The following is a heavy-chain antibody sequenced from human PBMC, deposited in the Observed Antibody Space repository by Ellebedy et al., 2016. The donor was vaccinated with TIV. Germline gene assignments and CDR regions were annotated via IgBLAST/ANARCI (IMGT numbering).Heavy chain of an antibody. V-gene: IGHV4-39*01. CDR3: ARPISYHIAVTGVNWFDP. CDR1: GGSISSSNDY. J-gene: IGHJ5*02. CDR2: VSYSGST. Sequence: MPSETLSLTCSVSGGSISSSNDYRGWIRQPPGKGLEWIGSVSYSGSTYYNPSLKSRVPISVDTSKNLFSLKLSSVTAADTAVYYCARPISYHIAVTGVNWFDPWGQGTLVTVSS. D-gene: IGHD6-19*01.